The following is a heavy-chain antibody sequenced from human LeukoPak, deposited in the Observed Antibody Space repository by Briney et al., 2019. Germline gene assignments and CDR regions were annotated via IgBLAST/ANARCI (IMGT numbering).Heavy chain of an antibody. CDR2: IYSRGLTRGST. V-gene: IGHV4-59*01. Sequence: SETLSLTCTVSGGSLSSYYWSWIRQPPGKGLEWIGYIYSRGLTRGSTNYNPSLKSRVTISVDTSKNQSSLKLSSVTAADTAVYYCARDQEYSGSYYRYFDFWGQGALVTVSS. CDR1: GGSLSSYY. D-gene: IGHD1-26*01. CDR3: ARDQEYSGSYYRYFDF. J-gene: IGHJ4*02.